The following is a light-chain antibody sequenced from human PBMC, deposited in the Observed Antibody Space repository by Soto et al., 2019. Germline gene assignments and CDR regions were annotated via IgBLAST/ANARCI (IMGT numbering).Light chain of an antibody. CDR3: QQYDNLLT. V-gene: IGKV1-33*01. J-gene: IGKJ4*01. CDR2: DAS. Sequence: DIQMTQSPSPLSASVGDRVTITCQASQDISNYLNWYQQKPGKAPTLLIYDASNLETGVPSRFSGSGSGTDFTFTISSLQPEDIATYYCQQYDNLLTFGGGTKVEIK. CDR1: QDISNY.